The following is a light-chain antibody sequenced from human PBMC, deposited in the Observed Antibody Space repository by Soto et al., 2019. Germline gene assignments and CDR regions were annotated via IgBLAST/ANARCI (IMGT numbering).Light chain of an antibody. CDR2: DVT. CDR1: SSDVGGYNY. J-gene: IGLJ1*01. V-gene: IGLV2-14*01. Sequence: QSALTQPASVSGSPGQSITISCTGTSSDVGGYNYVSWYQQHPGKAPKLMIYDVTNRPLGVSNRFSGSKSGNTASLTISGLQAEDEADYYCSSYTSYSNLGIDVFGTGTKLTVL. CDR3: SSYTSYSNLGIDV.